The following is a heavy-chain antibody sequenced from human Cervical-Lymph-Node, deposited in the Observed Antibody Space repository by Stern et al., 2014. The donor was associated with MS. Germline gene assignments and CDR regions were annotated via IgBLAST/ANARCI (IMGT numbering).Heavy chain of an antibody. J-gene: IGHJ4*02. D-gene: IGHD1-14*01. CDR3: ARQTTAWASDV. CDR2: IYPCDPET. CDR1: GFKFSIYW. V-gene: IGHV5-51*01. Sequence: VQLVESGAELIRPGESLKISCKGSGFKFSIYWIAWVRQMPGKGLELMGIIYPCDPETRYSPSFQGQVTLLTDKATSTAYLQWSSLNASDTAMYFCARQTTAWASDVWGQGTLVTVSS.